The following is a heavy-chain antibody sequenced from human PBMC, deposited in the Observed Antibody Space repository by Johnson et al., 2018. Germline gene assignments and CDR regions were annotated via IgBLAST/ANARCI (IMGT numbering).Heavy chain of an antibody. CDR3: ARRPAYVVGYCTNGVCRREAFDI. D-gene: IGHD2-8*01. J-gene: IGHJ3*02. CDR2: INHSGST. V-gene: IGHV4-34*01. Sequence: QVQLQQWGAGLLKPSETLSLTCAVYGGSFSGYYWSWIRQPPGTGLEWIGEINHSGSTNYNPSLKSRVTISVDTSKNQFSLMLSSVTAADTAMYYCARRPAYVVGYCTNGVCRREAFDIWGQGTMVTVSS. CDR1: GGSFSGYY.